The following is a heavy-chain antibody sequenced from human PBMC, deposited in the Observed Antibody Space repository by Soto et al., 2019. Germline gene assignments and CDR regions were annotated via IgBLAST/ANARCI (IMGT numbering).Heavy chain of an antibody. V-gene: IGHV3-48*01. CDR3: ARVYTRYYYYYMDV. CDR1: GFTFSSYS. D-gene: IGHD2-2*02. J-gene: IGHJ6*03. Sequence: EVQLVESGGGLVQPGGSLRLSCAASGFTFSSYSMNWVRQAPGKGLEWVSYISSSSSTIYYADSVKGRFTISRDNAKNSLYLQINSLRAEDTAVYYCARVYTRYYYYYMDVWGKGTTVTVSS. CDR2: ISSSSSTI.